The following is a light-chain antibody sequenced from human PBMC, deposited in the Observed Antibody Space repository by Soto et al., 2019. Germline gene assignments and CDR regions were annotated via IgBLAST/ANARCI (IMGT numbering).Light chain of an antibody. V-gene: IGKV3-20*01. Sequence: EIVLTQSPGILSLSPGERASLSCGASQSLSSNFLAWYQQKPGQAPRLLIYGASSRATGIPDRFSGTGSETDFTLTINRLEPADFAVYYCQQYENSPITFGQGTRLEIK. CDR3: QQYENSPIT. CDR1: QSLSSNF. J-gene: IGKJ5*01. CDR2: GAS.